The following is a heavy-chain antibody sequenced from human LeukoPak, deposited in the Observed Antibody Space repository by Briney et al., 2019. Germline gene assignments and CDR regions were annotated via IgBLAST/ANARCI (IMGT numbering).Heavy chain of an antibody. CDR1: GGSMSSYY. CDR3: ARHGSGTSLALYP. D-gene: IGHD3-10*01. Sequence: PSETLSLTCTVSGGSMSSYYWSWIRQSPGKGLGWVGYISYSGTTNYNPSLKSRVTISLGTSKNRFSLNLTSVTAADAAVYYCARHGSGTSLALYPWGQGTLVTVSS. J-gene: IGHJ5*02. V-gene: IGHV4-59*08. CDR2: ISYSGTT.